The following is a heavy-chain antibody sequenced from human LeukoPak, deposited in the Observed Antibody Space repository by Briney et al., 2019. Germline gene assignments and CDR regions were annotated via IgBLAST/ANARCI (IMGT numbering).Heavy chain of an antibody. J-gene: IGHJ3*02. Sequence: SQTLSLTCTVSGGSISSGDYYWSWTRQPPGKGLEWIGYIYYSGSTYYNPSLKSRVTISVDTYNNQFSLKLSSVTAADTAVYYCARDRSTIETRAFDIWGQGTMVTVSS. CDR2: IYYSGST. D-gene: IGHD2-2*01. CDR1: GGSISSGDYY. CDR3: ARDRSTIETRAFDI. V-gene: IGHV4-30-4*08.